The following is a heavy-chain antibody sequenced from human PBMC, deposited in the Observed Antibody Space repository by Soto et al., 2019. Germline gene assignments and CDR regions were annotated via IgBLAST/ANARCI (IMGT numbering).Heavy chain of an antibody. Sequence: GGSLRLSCAASGFTFSNAWMSWVRQAPGKGLEWVGRIKSKTDGGTTDYAAPVKGRFTISRDDSKNTLDLQMNSLKTEDTAVYYCTTSPPDIVVVPAANHYYYMDVWGKGTTVTVSS. D-gene: IGHD2-2*01. J-gene: IGHJ6*03. CDR1: GFTFSNAW. CDR3: TTSPPDIVVVPAANHYYYMDV. V-gene: IGHV3-15*01. CDR2: IKSKTDGGTT.